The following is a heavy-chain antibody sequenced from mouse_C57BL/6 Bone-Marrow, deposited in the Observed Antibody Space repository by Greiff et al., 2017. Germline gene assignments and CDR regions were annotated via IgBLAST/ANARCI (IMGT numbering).Heavy chain of an antibody. CDR1: GYTFTDYY. V-gene: IGHV1-26*01. D-gene: IGHD3-2*02. CDR3: ARETAQATLFDY. Sequence: VQLKQSGPELVKPGASVKISCKASGYTFTDYYMNWVKQSHGKSLEWIGDINPNNGGTSYNQKFKGKATLTVDKSSSTAYMELRSLTSEDSAVYYCARETAQATLFDYWGQGTTLTVSS. CDR2: INPNNGGT. J-gene: IGHJ2*01.